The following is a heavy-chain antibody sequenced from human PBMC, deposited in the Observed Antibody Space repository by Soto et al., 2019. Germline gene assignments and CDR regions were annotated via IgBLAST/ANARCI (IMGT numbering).Heavy chain of an antibody. V-gene: IGHV3-30-3*01. CDR3: ASEQLAVLRGVLDY. CDR2: ISYDGSNK. D-gene: IGHD1-1*01. Sequence: PGGSLRLSCAASGFTFSSYAMHWVRQAPGKGLVWVAVISYDGSNKYYADSVKGRFTISRDNSKNTLYLQVNSLRAEDTAVYYCASEQLAVLRGVLDYWGQGTLVTVSS. J-gene: IGHJ4*02. CDR1: GFTFSSYA.